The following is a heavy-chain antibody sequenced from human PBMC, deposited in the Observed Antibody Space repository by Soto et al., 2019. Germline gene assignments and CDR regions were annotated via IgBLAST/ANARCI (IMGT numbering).Heavy chain of an antibody. CDR3: ARVGDCSSTSCYTYWFDP. V-gene: IGHV1-18*04. D-gene: IGHD2-2*02. J-gene: IGHJ5*02. Sequence: ASVKVSCKASGYTFTSYGISWVRQAPGQGLEWVGWISAYNGNTNYAQKLQGRVTMATDTSTSTAYMELRSLRSDDTAVYYCARVGDCSSTSCYTYWFDPWGQGTLVTVSS. CDR2: ISAYNGNT. CDR1: GYTFTSYG.